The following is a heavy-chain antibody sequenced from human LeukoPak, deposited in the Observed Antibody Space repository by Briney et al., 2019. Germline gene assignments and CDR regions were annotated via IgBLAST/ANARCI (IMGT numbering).Heavy chain of an antibody. J-gene: IGHJ6*03. V-gene: IGHV1-69*05. D-gene: IGHD4-23*01. CDR2: IIPIFGTA. Sequence: SVKVSCMASGGTFSSYAISWVRQAPGQGLEWMGGIIPIFGTANYAQKFQGRVTITTDESTSTAYMELSSLRSEDTAVYYCARQSTGNSRDCYYYMDVWGKGTTVTVSS. CDR1: GGTFSSYA. CDR3: ARQSTGNSRDCYYYMDV.